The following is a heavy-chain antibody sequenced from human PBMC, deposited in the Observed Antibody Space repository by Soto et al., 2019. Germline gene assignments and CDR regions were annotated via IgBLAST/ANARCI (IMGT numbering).Heavy chain of an antibody. CDR1: GGSFSGYY. D-gene: IGHD2-21*02. CDR3: ARGGQNLAYCGGDCYSTLDY. CDR2: INHSGST. V-gene: IGHV4-34*01. Sequence: PSETLSLTCAVYGGSFSGYYWSWIRQPPGKGLEWIGEINHSGSTNYNPSLKSRVTISVDTSKNQFSLKLSSVTAADTAVYYCARGGQNLAYCGGDCYSTLDYWDQGTLVTVSS. J-gene: IGHJ4*02.